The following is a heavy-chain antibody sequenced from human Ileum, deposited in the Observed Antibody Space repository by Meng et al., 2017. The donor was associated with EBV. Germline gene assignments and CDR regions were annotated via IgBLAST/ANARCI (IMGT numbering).Heavy chain of an antibody. CDR2: VVYSGTT. CDR3: ARHHHSPTFDY. Sequence: QLQLRAFGPRLLKPPETLSLTCTGSGGSISSSSYYWAWIRQPPGEGLEWIGSVVYSGTTYYTSSLKSRVSISVDTSKNQFSLKLSSVTAADTAVYYCARHHHSPTFDYWGQGTLVTVSS. V-gene: IGHV4-39*01. J-gene: IGHJ4*02. D-gene: IGHD1-14*01. CDR1: GGSISSSSYY.